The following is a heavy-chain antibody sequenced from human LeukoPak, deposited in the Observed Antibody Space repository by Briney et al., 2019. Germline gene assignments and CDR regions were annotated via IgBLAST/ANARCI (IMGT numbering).Heavy chain of an antibody. CDR1: GFTFSSYW. J-gene: IGHJ4*02. CDR2: IKPEGKEK. D-gene: IGHD1-26*01. CDR3: ARDGIDY. V-gene: IGHV3-7*04. Sequence: GGSLRLSCAASGFTFSSYWMSWVRQAPGKGLEWVANIKPEGKEKFYVDSVKGRFTISRDNANNSVFLQMNSLTAEDTAVYYCARDGIDYWGQGSLVTVSS.